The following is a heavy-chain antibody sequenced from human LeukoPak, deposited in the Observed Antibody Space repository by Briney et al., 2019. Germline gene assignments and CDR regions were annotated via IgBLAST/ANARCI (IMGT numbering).Heavy chain of an antibody. J-gene: IGHJ5*02. CDR1: GGSISSSSHY. D-gene: IGHD2-21*02. CDR3: ARHGKAYCGGDCYSGSYNWFDP. CDR2: IHYSGSA. Sequence: SETLSLTCTVSGGSISSSSHYWGWIRQPPGEGLEWIGSIHYSGSAHYSPSLKSRVTISVDTSKNRFSLKLTSVTAADTAVYYCARHGKAYCGGDCYSGSYNWFDPWGQGTLVTVSS. V-gene: IGHV4-39*01.